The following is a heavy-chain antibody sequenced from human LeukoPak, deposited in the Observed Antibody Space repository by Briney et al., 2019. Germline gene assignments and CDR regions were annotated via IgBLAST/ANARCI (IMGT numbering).Heavy chain of an antibody. CDR3: ARDRGATTFDY. Sequence: GGSLRLSCAASGFTFSSYSMNWVRQAPEKGLEWVSSISSSSSYIYYADSVKGRFTISRDNAKNSLYLQMNSLRAEDTAVYYCARDRGATTFDYWGQGTLVTVSS. D-gene: IGHD1-26*01. J-gene: IGHJ4*02. CDR2: ISSSSSYI. V-gene: IGHV3-21*01. CDR1: GFTFSSYS.